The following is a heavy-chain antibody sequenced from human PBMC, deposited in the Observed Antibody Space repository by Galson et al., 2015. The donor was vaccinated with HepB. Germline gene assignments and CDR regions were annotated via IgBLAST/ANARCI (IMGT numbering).Heavy chain of an antibody. D-gene: IGHD6-19*01. V-gene: IGHV5-51*01. CDR2: IYPGDSDT. Sequence: QSGAEVKKPGESLKISCKGSGYSFTSYWIGWVRQMPGKGLEWMGIIYPGDSDTRYSPSFQGQVTISADKSISTAYLQWSSLKASDTAMYYCARRKAVAGTGWYFDLWGRGTLVTVSS. CDR1: GYSFTSYW. J-gene: IGHJ2*01. CDR3: ARRKAVAGTGWYFDL.